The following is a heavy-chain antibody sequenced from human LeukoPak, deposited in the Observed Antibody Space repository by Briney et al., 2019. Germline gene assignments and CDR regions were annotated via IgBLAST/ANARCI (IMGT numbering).Heavy chain of an antibody. V-gene: IGHV3-7*01. D-gene: IGHD2-15*01. Sequence: GRSLRLACAGSGFTFRKYRMTWVRQAPGKGLERVSNIKQDGSEKHYVDSVKGRFTISRDNAKNSLYLQMNSLRVEDTAVYYCAGYCSESDCPMFAHWGQGTLVAV. CDR1: GFTFRKYR. CDR2: IKQDGSEK. J-gene: IGHJ4*02. CDR3: AGYCSESDCPMFAH.